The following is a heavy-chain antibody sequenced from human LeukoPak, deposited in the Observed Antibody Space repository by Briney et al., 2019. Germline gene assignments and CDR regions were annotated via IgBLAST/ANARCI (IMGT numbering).Heavy chain of an antibody. CDR3: AREGYCSGGSCYSGIIDY. J-gene: IGHJ4*02. V-gene: IGHV1-18*01. Sequence: VASVKVSCKASGYTFITYGISWVRQAPGQGLEWMGWISPYNGNTNYAQKLQGRVTTTTDTSTSTASMELRSLRSDDTALYYCAREGYCSGGSCYSGIIDYWGQGTLVTVSS. CDR2: ISPYNGNT. D-gene: IGHD2-15*01. CDR1: GYTFITYG.